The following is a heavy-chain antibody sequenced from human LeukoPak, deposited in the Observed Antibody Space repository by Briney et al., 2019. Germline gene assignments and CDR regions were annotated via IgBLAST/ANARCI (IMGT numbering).Heavy chain of an antibody. V-gene: IGHV1-2*04. CDR3: ARGLSGYSSSWCGGVYLSGYYGMDV. Sequence: ASVKVSCKASGYTFTGYYMHWVRQAPGQGLEWMGGINPNSGGTNYAQKFQGWVTMTRDTSIRTAYMELSRLRSDDTAVYYCARGLSGYSSSWCGGVYLSGYYGMDVWGQGTTVTVSS. J-gene: IGHJ6*02. CDR1: GYTFTGYY. D-gene: IGHD6-13*01. CDR2: INPNSGGT.